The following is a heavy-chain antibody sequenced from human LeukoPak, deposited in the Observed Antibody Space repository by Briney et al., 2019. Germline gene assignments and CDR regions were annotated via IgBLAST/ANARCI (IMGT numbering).Heavy chain of an antibody. CDR3: AKGKYSYGSTTFDY. CDR1: GFTFSSYA. D-gene: IGHD5-18*01. J-gene: IGHJ4*02. CDR2: ISGSGGST. Sequence: GGSLRLSCSASGFTFSSYAMSWVRQAPGKGLEWVSAISGSGGSTYYADSVKGRFTISRDNSKNTLYLQMNSLRAEDTAVYYCAKGKYSYGSTTFDYWGQGTLVTVSS. V-gene: IGHV3-23*01.